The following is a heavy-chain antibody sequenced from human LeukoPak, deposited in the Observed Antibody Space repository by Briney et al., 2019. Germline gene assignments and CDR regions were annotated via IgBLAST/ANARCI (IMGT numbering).Heavy chain of an antibody. J-gene: IGHJ6*03. D-gene: IGHD6-19*01. V-gene: IGHV1-8*03. CDR3: AGAAVAVGSYHYYMDV. CDR1: GYTFTSYD. CDR2: MNPNSGNT. Sequence: GASVKVSCKASGYTFTSYDINWVRQATGQGLEWMGWMNPNSGNTGYAQKFQGRVTITRNTSISTAYMELSSLRSEDTAVYYCAGAAVAVGSYHYYMDVWGKGTTVTVSS.